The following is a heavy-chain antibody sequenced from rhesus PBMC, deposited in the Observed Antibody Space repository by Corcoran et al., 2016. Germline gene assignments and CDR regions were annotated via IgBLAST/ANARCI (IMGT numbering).Heavy chain of an antibody. CDR1: GGSISGSY. CDR3: ARVYSSGWLRFDY. J-gene: IGHJ4*01. CDR2: IDGNRAGT. V-gene: IGHV4-81*01. Sequence: QVQLQESGPGLVKPSETLSLTCTVSGGSISGSYWSWIRQPPGQGLEWIGNIDGNRAGTNYNPSLRSRVTISKDTSKNQFSLKLSSVTAADTAVYYCARVYSSGWLRFDYWGQGVLVTVSS. D-gene: IGHD6-31*01.